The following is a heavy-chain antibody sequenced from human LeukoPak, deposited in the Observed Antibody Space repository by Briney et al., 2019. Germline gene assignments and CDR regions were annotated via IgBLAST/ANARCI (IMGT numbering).Heavy chain of an antibody. J-gene: IGHJ4*02. CDR2: ISWNSGSI. CDR1: GFTFDDYA. CDR3: AKDGHSSGWPEPYFDY. Sequence: GRSLRLSCAASGFTFDDYAMHWVRQAPGKGLEWVSGISWNSGSIGYADSLKGRFTISRDNANNSLYMQMNSLRDEDTALYYCAKDGHSSGWPEPYFDYWGQGTLVTVSS. D-gene: IGHD6-19*01. V-gene: IGHV3-9*01.